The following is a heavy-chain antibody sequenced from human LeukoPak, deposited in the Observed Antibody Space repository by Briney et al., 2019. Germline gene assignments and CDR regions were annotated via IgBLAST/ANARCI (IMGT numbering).Heavy chain of an antibody. CDR2: IWYDGSNK. D-gene: IGHD4-17*01. CDR3: ARDTYDDYVPLDY. CDR1: GFTFSSYG. V-gene: IGHV3-33*01. J-gene: IGHJ4*02. Sequence: GGSLRLSCAASGFTFSSYGMHWVRRAPGKGLEWVAVIWYDGSNKYYADSVKGRFTISRDNSKNTLYLQMNSLRAEDTAVYYCARDTYDDYVPLDYWGQGTLVTVSS.